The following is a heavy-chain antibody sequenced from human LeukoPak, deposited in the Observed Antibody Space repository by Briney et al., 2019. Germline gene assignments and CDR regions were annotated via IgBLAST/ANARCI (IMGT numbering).Heavy chain of an antibody. CDR1: GGTFSRYT. CDR3: ARDYCSSTSCYINFDY. J-gene: IGHJ4*02. D-gene: IGHD2-2*02. CDR2: IIPILGIA. V-gene: IGHV1-69*04. Sequence: SVKVSCKASGGTFSRYTISWVRQAPGQGLEWMGRIIPILGIANYAQKFQGRVTITADKSTSTAYMELSSLRSEDTAVYYCARDYCSSTSCYINFDYWGQGTLVTVSS.